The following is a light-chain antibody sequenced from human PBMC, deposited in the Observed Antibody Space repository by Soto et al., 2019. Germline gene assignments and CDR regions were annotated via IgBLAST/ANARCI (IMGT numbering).Light chain of an antibody. CDR2: GAS. CDR1: QSINTN. V-gene: IGKV3-15*01. CDR3: QQYHNLWT. J-gene: IGKJ1*01. Sequence: IVMTQSPATLSVSPGERATLSCRASQSINTNLAWYQQKPGQAPRLLIYGASTRATCIPARFSGSGSGTEFTLTIRSLQSEDFAVYYCQQYHNLWTFGQGTKVDIK.